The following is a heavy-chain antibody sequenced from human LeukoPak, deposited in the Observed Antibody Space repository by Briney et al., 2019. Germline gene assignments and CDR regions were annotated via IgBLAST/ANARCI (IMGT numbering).Heavy chain of an antibody. Sequence: SETLSLTCTVSGGSISSYYWSWIRQPPGKGLEWIGYIYYSGSTNYNPSLKSRVTISVDTSKNQSSLKLSSVTAADTAVYYCARGLLYCGGDCYPGWFDPWGQGTLVTVSS. D-gene: IGHD2-21*01. V-gene: IGHV4-59*01. CDR2: IYYSGST. CDR1: GGSISSYY. J-gene: IGHJ5*02. CDR3: ARGLLYCGGDCYPGWFDP.